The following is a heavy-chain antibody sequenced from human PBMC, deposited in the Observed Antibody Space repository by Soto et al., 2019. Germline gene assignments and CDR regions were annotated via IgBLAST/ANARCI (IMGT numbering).Heavy chain of an antibody. CDR3: VRTSVVVAAATREDY. J-gene: IGHJ4*02. V-gene: IGHV3-74*01. Sequence: EVQLVESGGGLVQPGGSLRLSCAASGFTFSSYWMHWVRQAPGKGLVWVSRINSDGSSTSYADSVKGRFTISRDNAKNTLYLQMHSLRAEDTAVYFCVRTSVVVAAATREDYWGQGTLVPVSS. CDR2: INSDGSST. D-gene: IGHD2-15*01. CDR1: GFTFSSYW.